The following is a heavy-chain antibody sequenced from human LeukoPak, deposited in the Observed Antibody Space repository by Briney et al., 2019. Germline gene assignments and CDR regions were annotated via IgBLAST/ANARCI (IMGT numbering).Heavy chain of an antibody. Sequence: GESLKISCKGSGYSFTSYWIGWVRQMPGKGLEWMGIIHGGDSNTRYSPSFQGQVTISADKSLTTAYLQWSSLRASDTAMYYCARRYTYAGGFDYWGQGTLVTVSS. J-gene: IGHJ4*02. CDR2: IHGGDSNT. CDR3: ARRYTYAGGFDY. V-gene: IGHV5-51*01. D-gene: IGHD5-18*01. CDR1: GYSFTSYW.